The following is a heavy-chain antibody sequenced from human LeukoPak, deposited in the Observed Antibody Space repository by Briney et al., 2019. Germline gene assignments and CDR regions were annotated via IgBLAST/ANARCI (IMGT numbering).Heavy chain of an antibody. CDR3: AKVRAPRRFEYYFDY. CDR1: GFTFSSYA. V-gene: IGHV3-23*01. CDR2: ISGSGGST. J-gene: IGHJ4*02. D-gene: IGHD3-16*01. Sequence: GGSLRLSCAASGFTFSSYAMSWARQAPGKGLEWVSAISGSGGSTYYADSVKGRFTISRDNSKNTLYLQMNSLRAEDTAVYYCAKVRAPRRFEYYFDYWGQGTLVTVSS.